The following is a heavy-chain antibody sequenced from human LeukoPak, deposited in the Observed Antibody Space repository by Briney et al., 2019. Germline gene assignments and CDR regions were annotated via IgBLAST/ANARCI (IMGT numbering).Heavy chain of an antibody. J-gene: IGHJ4*02. V-gene: IGHV4-61*02. CDR1: GGSISGGSYY. D-gene: IGHD6-13*01. CDR3: ASFTGSSFFEPQDY. CDR2: IYTSGST. Sequence: TLSLTCTVSGGSISGGSYYWSWIRQPAGKGLEWIGRIYTSGSTNYNPSLKSRVTISVDTSKNQFSLKLSSVTAADTAVYYCASFTGSSFFEPQDYWGQGTLVTVSS.